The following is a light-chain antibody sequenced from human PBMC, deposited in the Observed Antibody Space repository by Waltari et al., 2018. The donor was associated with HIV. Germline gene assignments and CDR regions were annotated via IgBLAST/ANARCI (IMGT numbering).Light chain of an antibody. Sequence: DIQMTQSPSSLSASVGDRVTITCRASQGIRDYLDWYQQKPGTAPKRLIYTASSLQSGVPSRFSGSASGTEFTLTISSLQPEDFATYSCLQHDTFPWTFGQGTKVEIK. CDR2: TAS. V-gene: IGKV1-17*01. J-gene: IGKJ1*01. CDR1: QGIRDY. CDR3: LQHDTFPWT.